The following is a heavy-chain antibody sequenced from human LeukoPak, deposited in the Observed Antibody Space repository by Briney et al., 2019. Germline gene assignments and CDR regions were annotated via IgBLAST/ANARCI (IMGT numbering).Heavy chain of an antibody. CDR3: VKASGHLWLDLEY. CDR1: GFIFSSYA. D-gene: IGHD5-18*01. CDR2: ISSNGGST. J-gene: IGHJ4*02. Sequence: GGSQRLSCSASGFIFSSYAMHWVRQAPGKGLEYVSAISSNGGSTYYPDSVKGRFTISRDNSKNTLYLQMSSLRAEDTAVYYCVKASGHLWLDLEYWGQGTLVTVSS. V-gene: IGHV3-64D*06.